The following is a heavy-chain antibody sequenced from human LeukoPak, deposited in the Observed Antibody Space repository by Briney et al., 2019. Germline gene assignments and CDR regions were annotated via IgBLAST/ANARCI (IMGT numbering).Heavy chain of an antibody. CDR1: GFTFSSYI. J-gene: IGHJ6*01. CDR2: ISSSSSNI. V-gene: IGHV3-48*04. Sequence: GSLRLSCAASGFTFSSYIMNWVRQAPGKGLGWVSYISSSSSNIYYADSVKGRFTISRDNAKNSLFLQMNSLRAEDTAVYYCARGSGSYYRSPMDVWGQGTTVTVSS. D-gene: IGHD1-26*01. CDR3: ARGSGSYYRSPMDV.